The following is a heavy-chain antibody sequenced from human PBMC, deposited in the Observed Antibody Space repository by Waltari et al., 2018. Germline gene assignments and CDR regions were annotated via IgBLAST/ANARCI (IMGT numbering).Heavy chain of an antibody. J-gene: IGHJ4*02. CDR2: INHSGSN. CDR1: GGSFSGYY. D-gene: IGHD1-20*01. CDR3: AHITGG. V-gene: IGHV4-34*01. Sequence: QVPLQQWGAGLLKPLETLSLTCAVYGGSFSGYYWSWIRQTPGKGLEWIGEINHSGSNNYNPSLKSRVTISVDTSKNQFSLKLSSVTAADTAVYYCAHITGGWGQGTLVTVSS.